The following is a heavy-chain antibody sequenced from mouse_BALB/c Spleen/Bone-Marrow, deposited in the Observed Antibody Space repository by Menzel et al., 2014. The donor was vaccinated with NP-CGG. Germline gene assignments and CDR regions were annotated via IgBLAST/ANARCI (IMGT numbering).Heavy chain of an antibody. V-gene: IGHV4-1*02. CDR3: TRLHYYGYSAY. CDR1: GFDFXRYW. Sequence: EVKLMESGGGLVQPGGSLKLSCAVSGFDFXRYWMSWVRQAPGKGLEWIGEINPDSSTINYTPSLKDKFIISRVNAKNTLYLQKSKVRSEDTALYYCTRLHYYGYSAYWGQGTLVTVST. D-gene: IGHD1-2*01. J-gene: IGHJ3*01. CDR2: INPDSSTI.